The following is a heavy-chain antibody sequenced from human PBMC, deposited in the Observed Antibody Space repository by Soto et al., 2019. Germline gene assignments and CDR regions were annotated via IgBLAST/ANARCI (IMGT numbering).Heavy chain of an antibody. Sequence: EVQLLESGGGLVQPGGSLRLSCAASGFTFSSYAMSWVRQAPGKGLEWVSAISGSGGSTYYADSVKGRFTISRDNSKNTLYLQMNSLRAEDTAVYYCANVEPFGGQWLPYPRWGFDYWGQGTLVTVSS. CDR3: ANVEPFGGQWLPYPRWGFDY. J-gene: IGHJ4*02. CDR2: ISGSGGST. CDR1: GFTFSSYA. D-gene: IGHD6-19*01. V-gene: IGHV3-23*01.